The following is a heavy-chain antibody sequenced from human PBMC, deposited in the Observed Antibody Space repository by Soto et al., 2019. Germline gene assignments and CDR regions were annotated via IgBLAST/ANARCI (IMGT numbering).Heavy chain of an antibody. CDR3: AKVGYDILTGYPLYYFDY. CDR1: GFTFSSYA. Sequence: GGSLRLSCAASGFTFSSYAMSWVRQAPGKGLEWVSAISGSGGSTYYADSVKGRFTISRDNSKNTLYLQMNSLRAEDTAVYYCAKVGYDILTGYPLYYFDYWGQGTLVTVSS. V-gene: IGHV3-23*01. J-gene: IGHJ4*02. D-gene: IGHD3-9*01. CDR2: ISGSGGST.